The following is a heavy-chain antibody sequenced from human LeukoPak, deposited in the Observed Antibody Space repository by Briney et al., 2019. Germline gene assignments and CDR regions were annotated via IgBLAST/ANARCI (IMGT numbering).Heavy chain of an antibody. CDR3: ASPAHYYDSREMGY. V-gene: IGHV1-24*01. CDR1: GYTLTELS. Sequence: ASVKVSCKVSGYTLTELSMHWVRQAPGKGLEWMGGFDPEDGETIYAQKFQGRVTMTEDTSTDTAYMELSSLGSDDTAVYYCASPAHYYDSREMGYWGQGTLVTVSS. CDR2: FDPEDGET. D-gene: IGHD3-22*01. J-gene: IGHJ4*02.